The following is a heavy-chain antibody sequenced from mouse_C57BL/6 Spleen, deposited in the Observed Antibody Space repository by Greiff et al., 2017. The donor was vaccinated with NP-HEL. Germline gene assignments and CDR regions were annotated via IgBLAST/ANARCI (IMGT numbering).Heavy chain of an antibody. Sequence: EVMLVESGGDLVKPGGSLKLSCAASGFTFSSYGMSWVRQTPDKRLEWVATISSGGSYTYYPDSVKGRFTISRDNAKNTLYLQMSSLKSEDTAMYYCARHHSSYEAMDYWGQGTSVTVSS. V-gene: IGHV5-6*01. J-gene: IGHJ4*01. CDR3: ARHHSSYEAMDY. D-gene: IGHD1-1*01. CDR2: ISSGGSYT. CDR1: GFTFSSYG.